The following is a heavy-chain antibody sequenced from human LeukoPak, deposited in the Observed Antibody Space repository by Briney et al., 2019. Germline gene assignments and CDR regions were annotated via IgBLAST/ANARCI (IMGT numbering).Heavy chain of an antibody. CDR3: ARNFTGRTEDV. Sequence: SETLSLTCAVSGGSISSGSYSWSWIRQPPGKGLEWIGYIYPRGSTYYNPSLKSRVILSLDKSANQFSLNLSSVTAADTAVYYCARNFTGRTEDVWGKGTTVTVSS. J-gene: IGHJ6*04. CDR2: IYPRGST. CDR1: GGSISSGSYS. V-gene: IGHV4-30-2*01.